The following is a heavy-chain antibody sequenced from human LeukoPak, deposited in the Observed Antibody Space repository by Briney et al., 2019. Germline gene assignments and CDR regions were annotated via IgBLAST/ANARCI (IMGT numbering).Heavy chain of an antibody. J-gene: IGHJ4*02. CDR1: GYTFTDYA. V-gene: IGHV7-4-1*02. Sequence: ASVKVSCKASGYTFTDYAINWVRQAPGQGLEWMGWINTNTGNPSYAQDFTGRFVFSLDTSFSTAYLQISSLKAEDTAVYYCARQNRHDYWGQGTLVTVSS. D-gene: IGHD1-14*01. CDR2: INTNTGNP. CDR3: ARQNRHDY.